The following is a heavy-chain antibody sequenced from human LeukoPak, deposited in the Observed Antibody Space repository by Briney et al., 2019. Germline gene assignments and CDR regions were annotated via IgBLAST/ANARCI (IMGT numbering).Heavy chain of an antibody. CDR1: GFTFSSYW. D-gene: IGHD2-21*02. CDR2: IKQDGSEK. V-gene: IGHV3-7*01. CDR3: AKDSVTGDSEYFQH. Sequence: GGSLRLSCAASGFTFSSYWMSWARQAPGKGLEWVANIKQDGSEKYYVDSVKGRFTISRDNAKNSLYLQMNSLRAEDTAVYYCAKDSVTGDSEYFQHWGQGTLVTVSS. J-gene: IGHJ1*01.